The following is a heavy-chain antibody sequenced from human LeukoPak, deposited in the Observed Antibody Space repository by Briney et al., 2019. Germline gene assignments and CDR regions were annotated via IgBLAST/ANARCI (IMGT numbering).Heavy chain of an antibody. V-gene: IGHV3-33*06. CDR3: AKMTEESYFDY. Sequence: AGGSLRLSCAASGFTFSSYGMHWVRQAPGKGLEWVAVIWYDGSNKYYADSVKGRFTISRDNSKITLYLQMNSLRAEDTAVYYCAKMTEESYFDYWGQGTLVTVSS. CDR1: GFTFSSYG. CDR2: IWYDGSNK. J-gene: IGHJ4*02. D-gene: IGHD1-14*01.